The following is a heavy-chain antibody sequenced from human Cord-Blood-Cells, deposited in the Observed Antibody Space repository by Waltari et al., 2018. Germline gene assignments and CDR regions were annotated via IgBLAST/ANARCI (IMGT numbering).Heavy chain of an antibody. V-gene: IGHV4-39*01. D-gene: IGHD2-8*01. Sequence: QLQLQESGPGLVKPSEPLSLTCTVSGGSISSSSYYWGWIRQPPGKGLEWIGSIYYSGSTYYNPSLKIRVTISVDTSKNQFSLKLSSVTAADTAVYYCARHGGGYCTNGVCFHFDYWGQGTLVTVSS. J-gene: IGHJ4*02. CDR3: ARHGGGYCTNGVCFHFDY. CDR2: IYYSGST. CDR1: GGSISSSSYY.